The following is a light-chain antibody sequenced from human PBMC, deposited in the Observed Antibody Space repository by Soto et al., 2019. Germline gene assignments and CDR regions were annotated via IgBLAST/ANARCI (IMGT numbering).Light chain of an antibody. CDR3: QQVDSYPRT. J-gene: IGKJ3*01. CDR2: GAS. CDR1: QSVSSN. V-gene: IGKV3-15*01. Sequence: IEMTQSPATLSVSPGERATLSCRASQSVSSNLVWYQQKPDQAPRLLIYGASTRVTGIPARFSGSGSGTEFTLTISSLQPEDFATYYCQQVDSYPRTFGPGTTVEI.